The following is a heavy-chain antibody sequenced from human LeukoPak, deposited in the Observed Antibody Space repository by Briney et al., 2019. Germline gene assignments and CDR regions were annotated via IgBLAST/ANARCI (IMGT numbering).Heavy chain of an antibody. CDR1: GFTFSNAW. CDR3: TTGPGGSYFNY. Sequence: AGGSLRLSCAASGFTFSNAWMSWVRQAPGKGLEWVGRIKSKTDGGTTDYAAPVKGRFTISRDDSKNTLYLQMNSLKTEDTAVYYCTTGPGGSYFNYWGQGTLVTVSS. J-gene: IGHJ4*02. CDR2: IKSKTDGGTT. D-gene: IGHD1-26*01. V-gene: IGHV3-15*01.